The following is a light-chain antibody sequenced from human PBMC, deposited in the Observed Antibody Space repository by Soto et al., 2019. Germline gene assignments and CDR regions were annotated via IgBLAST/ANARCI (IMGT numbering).Light chain of an antibody. CDR1: NSDVGRYDY. CDR2: DVT. Sequence: QSALTQPRSVSGSPGQSVTISCTGTNSDVGRYDYVSWYQQHPGKAPKLIVYDVTERPSGVPDRFSGSKSGNTASLTISGLQAEDEADYSCCSFAGSYSYVFGTGTKVTAL. J-gene: IGLJ1*01. CDR3: CSFAGSYSYV. V-gene: IGLV2-11*01.